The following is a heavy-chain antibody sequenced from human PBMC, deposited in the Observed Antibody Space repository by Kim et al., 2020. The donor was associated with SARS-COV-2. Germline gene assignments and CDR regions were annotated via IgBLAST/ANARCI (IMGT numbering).Heavy chain of an antibody. CDR3: ARDSGSSVPYYYYYMDV. J-gene: IGHJ6*03. CDR1: GFTFSSCS. D-gene: IGHD2-2*01. Sequence: GGSLRLSCAASGFTFSSCSMNWVRQAPGKGLEWVSSISSSSGYIYYADSVKGRCTISRDNAKNSLYLQMNSLRAEDTAVYYCARDSGSSVPYYYYYMDV. CDR2: ISSSSGYI. V-gene: IGHV3-21*01.